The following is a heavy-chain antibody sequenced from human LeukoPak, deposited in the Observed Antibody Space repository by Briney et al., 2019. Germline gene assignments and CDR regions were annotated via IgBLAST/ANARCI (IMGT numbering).Heavy chain of an antibody. D-gene: IGHD3-10*01. V-gene: IGHV3-7*01. CDR1: GSTFSNYW. CDR2: IKQDGSEK. Sequence: GGSLRLSCAASGSTFSNYWINWVRQAPGKGLEWVANIKQDGSEKSYVDPVKGRFTISRDNTKNSLYLQMNSLRAEDTAVYYCARGNSGAFDIWGRGTMVTVSS. CDR3: ARGNSGAFDI. J-gene: IGHJ3*02.